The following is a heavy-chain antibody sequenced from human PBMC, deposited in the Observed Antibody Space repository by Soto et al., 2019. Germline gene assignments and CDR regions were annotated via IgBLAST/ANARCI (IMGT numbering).Heavy chain of an antibody. CDR3: ARKDSGYADYMDV. Sequence: QVQLQESGPGLVKPSQTLSLTCTVSGGSISRGGYSWSWIRQHPGKGLEWIGYIYYSGGTYYNPSLKSRVTISVGTSENQFSLRLSSVSAADTAVYYCARKDSGYADYMDVWGKGTTVTVSS. CDR1: GGSISRGGYS. J-gene: IGHJ6*03. CDR2: IYYSGGT. V-gene: IGHV4-31*03. D-gene: IGHD5-12*01.